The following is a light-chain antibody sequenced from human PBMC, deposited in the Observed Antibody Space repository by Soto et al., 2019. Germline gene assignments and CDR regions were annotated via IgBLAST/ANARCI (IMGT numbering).Light chain of an antibody. V-gene: IGKV1-17*01. J-gene: IGKJ1*01. Sequence: DIQMTQSPSSLSASVGDRVTITCRASQGIGKDLGWYQQRPGKAPNRLIYAASTLQSGVPSRFGGSGSGTEFTFTISSLQPEDFATYYCLQHNSYPRTFGQGTKVEIK. CDR1: QGIGKD. CDR3: LQHNSYPRT. CDR2: AAS.